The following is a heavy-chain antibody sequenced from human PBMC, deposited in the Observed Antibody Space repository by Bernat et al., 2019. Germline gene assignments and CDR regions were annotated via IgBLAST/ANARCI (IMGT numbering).Heavy chain of an antibody. CDR1: GFTFDDYA. J-gene: IGHJ4*02. Sequence: EVQLVESGGGLVQPGRSLRLSCAASGFTFDDYAMHWVRQAPGKGLELVSGISWNSGSISYADSVKGRFTISRDNAKNSLYLQMNSLRAEDTALYYCAQDIHPPDYYDSSGYAGPFDYWGQGTLVTVSA. CDR3: AQDIHPPDYYDSSGYAGPFDY. V-gene: IGHV3-9*01. D-gene: IGHD3-22*01. CDR2: ISWNSGSI.